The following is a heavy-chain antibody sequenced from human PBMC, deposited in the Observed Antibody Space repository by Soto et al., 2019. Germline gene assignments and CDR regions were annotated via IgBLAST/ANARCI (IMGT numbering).Heavy chain of an antibody. J-gene: IGHJ4*02. CDR1: GGTFSSYT. CDR2: IIPILGIA. CDR3: ARDGAQQLGKS. D-gene: IGHD6-13*01. Sequence: QVQLVQSGAEVKKPGSSVKVSCKASGGTFSSYTISWVRQAHGQGLEWMGRIIPILGIANYAQKFQGRVTITADKSTSTAYMELSSLRSEDTAVYYCARDGAQQLGKSWGQGTLVTVSS. V-gene: IGHV1-69*08.